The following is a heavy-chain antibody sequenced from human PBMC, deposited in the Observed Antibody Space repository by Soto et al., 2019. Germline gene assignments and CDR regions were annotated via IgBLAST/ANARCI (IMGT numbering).Heavy chain of an antibody. CDR2: ISYDGSNK. J-gene: IGHJ4*02. V-gene: IGHV3-30*18. CDR1: GFTFSSYG. Sequence: PGGSLRLSCAASGFTFSSYGMHWVRQAPGKGLEWVAVISYDGSNKYYADSVKGRFTISRDNSKNTLYLQMNSLRAEDTAVYYCAKDLTHVVAPPYYFDYWGQGTLVTVSS. CDR3: AKDLTHVVAPPYYFDY. D-gene: IGHD2-15*01.